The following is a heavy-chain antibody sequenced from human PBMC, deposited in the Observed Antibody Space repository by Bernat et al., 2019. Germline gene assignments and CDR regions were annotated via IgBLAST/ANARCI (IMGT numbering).Heavy chain of an antibody. Sequence: EVQLVESGGGLIQPGGSLRLSCAASGFTVTNNYMSWVRQAPGKGLEWLSVIYSGGSTYYAASVKGRFTISRDSSKNTLYLQMNSLRVADTAVYYCARDRGGCLGYWGQGTLVTVSS. D-gene: IGHD2-15*01. CDR3: ARDRGGCLGY. J-gene: IGHJ4*02. CDR2: IYSGGST. V-gene: IGHV3-53*01. CDR1: GFTVTNNY.